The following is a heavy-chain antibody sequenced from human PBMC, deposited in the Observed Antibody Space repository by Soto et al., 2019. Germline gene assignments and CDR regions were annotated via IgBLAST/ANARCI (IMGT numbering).Heavy chain of an antibody. Sequence: SSYWIGWVRQMPGKALEWMGIFYPGDSDTRYSPSFQGQVTISADKSISTAYLQWSSLKASDTAMYYCARHRSGSTSPSDAFDIWGQGTMVTVSS. J-gene: IGHJ3*02. V-gene: IGHV5-51*01. CDR2: FYPGDSDT. CDR1: SSYW. CDR3: ARHRSGSTSPSDAFDI. D-gene: IGHD3-3*01.